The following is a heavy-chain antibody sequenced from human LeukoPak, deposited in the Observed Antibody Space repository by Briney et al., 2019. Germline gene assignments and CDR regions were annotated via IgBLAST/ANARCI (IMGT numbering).Heavy chain of an antibody. CDR1: GGSFSGYY. V-gene: IGHV4-34*01. Sequence: SETLSLTCAVYGGSFSGYYWSWIRQPPGKGLEWIGEINHSGSTNYNPSLKSRVTISVDTSKNQFSLKLSSVTAADTAVYYCARVRGGYGDYVIDYWGQGTLVTVSS. D-gene: IGHD4-17*01. CDR3: ARVRGGYGDYVIDY. CDR2: INHSGST. J-gene: IGHJ4*02.